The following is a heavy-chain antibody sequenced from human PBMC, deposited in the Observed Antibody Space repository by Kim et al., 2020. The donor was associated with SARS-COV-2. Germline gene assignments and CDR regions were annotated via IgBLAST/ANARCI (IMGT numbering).Heavy chain of an antibody. J-gene: IGHJ5*02. V-gene: IGHV4-34*01. CDR1: GGSFSGYY. CDR3: ARGRDIVVVVAATSASWSWFDP. D-gene: IGHD2-15*01. Sequence: SETLSLTCAVYGGSFSGYYWSWIRQPPGKGLEWIGEINHSGSTNYNPSLKSRVTISVDTSKNQFSLKLSSVTAADTAVYYCARGRDIVVVVAATSASWSWFDPWGQGTLVTVSS. CDR2: INHSGST.